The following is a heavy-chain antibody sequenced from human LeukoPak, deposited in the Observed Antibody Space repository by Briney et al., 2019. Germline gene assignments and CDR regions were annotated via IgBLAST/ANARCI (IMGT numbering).Heavy chain of an antibody. D-gene: IGHD3-3*01. CDR3: ARGVLRFLEWLSKPNWFDP. V-gene: IGHV3-53*01. CDR1: GFTVSANC. Sequence: GGSLRLSCVASGFTVSANCMSWVRQAPGKGLEWVSLIYSDGSTYYSDSVKGRFTISRDNSKNTLYLQMSSLRAGDTAVYYCARGVLRFLEWLSKPNWFDPWGQGTLVTVSS. J-gene: IGHJ5*02. CDR2: IYSDGST.